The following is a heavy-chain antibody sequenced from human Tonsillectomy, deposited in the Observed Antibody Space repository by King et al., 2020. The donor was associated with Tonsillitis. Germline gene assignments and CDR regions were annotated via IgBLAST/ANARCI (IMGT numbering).Heavy chain of an antibody. J-gene: IGHJ4*02. CDR1: GFTFSSYW. D-gene: IGHD2-21*01. Sequence: VQLVESGGGLVQPGGSLRLSCAASGFTFSSYWMHWVRQAPGKGLVWVSRINSDGSSTSYADSLKGRFTISRDNAKNTLYLQMNSLRAEDTAVYYCARGLIFYPELVRYWGQGTLVTVSS. V-gene: IGHV3-74*01. CDR2: INSDGSST. CDR3: ARGLIFYPELVRY.